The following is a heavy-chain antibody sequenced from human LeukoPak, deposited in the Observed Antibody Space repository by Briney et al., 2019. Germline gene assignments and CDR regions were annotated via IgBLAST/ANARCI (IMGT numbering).Heavy chain of an antibody. CDR3: ARDKRSDRKGFDI. CDR1: GGSFSGYY. J-gene: IGHJ3*02. CDR2: INHSGNT. Sequence: PSETLSLTCAVYGGSFSGYYWSFIRQPPGKGLEWIGEINHSGNTYYNTSLRSRVTISIDTSKNQFSLKLSSVTAADTAMYYCARDKRSDRKGFDIWGQGTMVTVSS. V-gene: IGHV4-34*01.